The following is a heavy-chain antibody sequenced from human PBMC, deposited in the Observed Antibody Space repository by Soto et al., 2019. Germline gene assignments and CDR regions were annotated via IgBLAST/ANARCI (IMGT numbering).Heavy chain of an antibody. CDR2: ISYDGSNE. Sequence: QVHLVESGGGVVQPGKSLRLSCAASGFTFSNYGMHWVRQAPGKGLEWVAVISYDGSNEFYADSVKDRFTISRDNSMQTVYLQMASLRPDDTAVFYCARGEYPTGNCFDHWGRGTLVTVSS. CDR3: ARGEYPTGNCFDH. J-gene: IGHJ4*02. CDR1: GFTFSNYG. V-gene: IGHV3-30*03. D-gene: IGHD1-1*01.